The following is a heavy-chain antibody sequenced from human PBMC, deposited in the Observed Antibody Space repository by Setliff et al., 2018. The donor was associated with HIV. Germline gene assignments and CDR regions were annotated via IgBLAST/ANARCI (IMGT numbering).Heavy chain of an antibody. Sequence: PGGSLRLSCIVSGFNFADYGMSWVRQVPGKGLEWVAGISWSGITTTYADSVKGRFTIFRDNAKNSLYMQMNTLGAEDTAFYYCAREYSEAAPHFDSWGQGTLV. J-gene: IGHJ5*01. CDR2: ISWSGITT. D-gene: IGHD6-6*01. CDR3: AREYSEAAPHFDS. CDR1: GFNFADYG. V-gene: IGHV3-20*04.